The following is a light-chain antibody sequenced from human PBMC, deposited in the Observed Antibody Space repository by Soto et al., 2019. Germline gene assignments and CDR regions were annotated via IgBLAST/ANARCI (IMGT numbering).Light chain of an antibody. Sequence: EIVLTQSPATLSLSPGEIATLSCRASQSVSSYLAWYQQKPGQAPRLLIYGASTTASGIPARFSASGSGTEFTLTISSLQSEDFAVYYCLHXNDWPRWTCGQGTKVDIK. CDR2: GAS. J-gene: IGKJ1*01. CDR3: LHXNDWPRWT. CDR1: QSVSSY. V-gene: IGKV3-15*01.